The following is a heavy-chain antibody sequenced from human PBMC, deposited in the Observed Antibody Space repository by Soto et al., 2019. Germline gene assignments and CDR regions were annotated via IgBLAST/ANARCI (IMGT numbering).Heavy chain of an antibody. V-gene: IGHV3-7*01. J-gene: IGHJ4*02. CDR1: GFSFSSYW. CDR2: IKQDGSEK. D-gene: IGHD1-26*01. Sequence: EVQLVESGGGVVQPGGSLRLSCAASGFSFSSYWMSWVRQAPGKGLEWVGNIKQDGSEKYYVDSLKGRFTISRDNAKNSLYLQMNSLRVEDTAVYYCARDRLDVGAPTEDYWGQGTLVTVSS. CDR3: ARDRLDVGAPTEDY.